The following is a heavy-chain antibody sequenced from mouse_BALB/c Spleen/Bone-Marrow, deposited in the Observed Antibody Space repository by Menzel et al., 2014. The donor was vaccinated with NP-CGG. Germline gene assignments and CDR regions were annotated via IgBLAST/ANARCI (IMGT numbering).Heavy chain of an antibody. CDR2: IYPGSGST. CDR3: TSWDY. CDR1: GYTFTSYW. Sequence: LQQPGSELVRPGASVKLSCKASGYTFTSYWMHWVKQRHGQGLEWIGNIYPGSGSTNYDEKFKSKGTLTVYTSSSTAYMHHSSLTSEDSAVYYCTSWDYWGQGTTLTVSS. V-gene: IGHV1S22*01. J-gene: IGHJ2*01.